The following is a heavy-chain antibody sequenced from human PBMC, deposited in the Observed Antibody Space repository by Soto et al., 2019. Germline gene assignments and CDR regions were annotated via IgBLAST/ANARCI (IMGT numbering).Heavy chain of an antibody. V-gene: IGHV4-39*01. D-gene: IGHD5-18*01. CDR3: ARQGLIGGYSYGRTFDY. CDR2: IYYSGST. J-gene: IGHJ4*02. CDR1: GGSISISSYY. Sequence: SDTLSLTCTVSGGSISISSYYWGWIRQPPGKGLEWIGSIYYSGSTYYNPSLKSRVTISVDTSKNQFSLKLSSVTAADTAVYYCARQGLIGGYSYGRTFDYWGQGTLVTVSS.